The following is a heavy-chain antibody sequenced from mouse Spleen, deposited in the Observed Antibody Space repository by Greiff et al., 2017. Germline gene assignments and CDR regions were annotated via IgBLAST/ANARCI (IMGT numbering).Heavy chain of an antibody. CDR2: ISYDGSN. CDR1: GYSITSGYY. J-gene: IGHJ4*01. V-gene: IGHV3-6*01. CDR3: ATRWDY. Sequence: EVKLMESGPGLVKPSQSLSLTCSVTGYSITSGYYWKWIRQFPGNKLEWMGYISYDGSNNYNPSLKNRISITRDTSKNQFFLKLNSVTTEDTATYYCATRWDYWGQGTSVTVSS.